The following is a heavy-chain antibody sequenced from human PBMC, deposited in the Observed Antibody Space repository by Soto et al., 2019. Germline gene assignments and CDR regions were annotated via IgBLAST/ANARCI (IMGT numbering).Heavy chain of an antibody. CDR1: GYTFTSYG. D-gene: IGHD1-26*01. CDR3: ARDRPRGCGSHPCDAFDI. V-gene: IGHV1-18*01. J-gene: IGHJ3*02. Sequence: ASVKVSCKASGYTFTSYGISWVRQAPGQGLEWMGWISAYNGNTNYAQKLQCRVTMTTHTSTSTAYTELRRLRSDGTAVHYCARDRPRGCGSHPCDAFDICREGTMVTVSS. CDR2: ISAYNGNT.